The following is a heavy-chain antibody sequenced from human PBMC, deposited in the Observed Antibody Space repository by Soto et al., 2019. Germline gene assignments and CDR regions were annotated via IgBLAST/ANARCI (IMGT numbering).Heavy chain of an antibody. Sequence: ASVKVSCKASGYTFTGYYMHWVRQAPGQGLEWMGWINPNSGGTNYAQKFQGRVTMTRDTSISTAYMELSRLRSDDTAVYYCAREAVIGGLMIVVVIRGNYFDYWGQGTLVTVSS. V-gene: IGHV1-2*02. J-gene: IGHJ4*02. D-gene: IGHD3-22*01. CDR2: INPNSGGT. CDR3: AREAVIGGLMIVVVIRGNYFDY. CDR1: GYTFTGYY.